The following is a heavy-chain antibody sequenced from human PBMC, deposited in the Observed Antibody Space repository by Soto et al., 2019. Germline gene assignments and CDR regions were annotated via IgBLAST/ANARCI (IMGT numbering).Heavy chain of an antibody. V-gene: IGHV3-33*01. Sequence: QVQLVESGGGVVQPGRSLRLSCAASGFSFSTYGMHWVRQAPGKGLEWVAVIWYDGSSKYYADSVKGRFTVSRDNSKNTLYLQMNSLRAEDTAVYYCARSPAGYSYGYGADYWGQGTLVIVSS. CDR2: IWYDGSSK. CDR3: ARSPAGYSYGYGADY. D-gene: IGHD5-18*01. J-gene: IGHJ4*02. CDR1: GFSFSTYG.